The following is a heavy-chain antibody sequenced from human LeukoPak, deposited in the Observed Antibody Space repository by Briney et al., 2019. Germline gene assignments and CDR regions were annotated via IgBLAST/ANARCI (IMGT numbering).Heavy chain of an antibody. V-gene: IGHV3-64D*06. CDR2: ISSIGGRT. Sequence: GGSLRLSCSASGFTFSSYSVYWVRQAPGKGLEYVSDISSIGGRTYYTDAVKGRFTISRDNSKNTLYLQMSSLRPEDTAVYYCVKLDSGNNDYWGQGTLVTVST. CDR1: GFTFSSYS. J-gene: IGHJ4*02. CDR3: VKLDSGNNDY. D-gene: IGHD1-26*01.